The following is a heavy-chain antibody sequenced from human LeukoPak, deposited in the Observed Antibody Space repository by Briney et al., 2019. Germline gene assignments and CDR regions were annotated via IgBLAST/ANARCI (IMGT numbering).Heavy chain of an antibody. CDR2: IKQDGSEK. J-gene: IGHJ6*02. D-gene: IGHD6-13*01. V-gene: IGHV3-7*01. Sequence: PGGSLRLSCAASGFTFSSYWMSWVRQAPGKGLEWVANIKQDGSEKYYVDSVKGRFTISRDNAKNSLYPQMNSLRAEDTAVYYCAREQNIKSIAAAGTPYYYGMDVWGQGTTVTVSS. CDR3: AREQNIKSIAAAGTPYYYGMDV. CDR1: GFTFSSYW.